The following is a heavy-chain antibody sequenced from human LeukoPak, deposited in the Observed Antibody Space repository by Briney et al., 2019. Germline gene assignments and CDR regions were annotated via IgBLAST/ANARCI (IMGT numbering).Heavy chain of an antibody. J-gene: IGHJ6*02. D-gene: IGHD1-20*01. Sequence: SETLSLTCTVSGGSISSSSYYWGWIRQPPGKGLEWIGSIYYSGSTYYNPSLKSRVTISVDTSKNQFSLKLSSVTAADTAVYYCARHNWNGFCNTISYGMDVWGQGTTVTVSS. CDR2: IYYSGST. CDR1: GGSISSSSYY. V-gene: IGHV4-39*01. CDR3: ARHNWNGFCNTISYGMDV.